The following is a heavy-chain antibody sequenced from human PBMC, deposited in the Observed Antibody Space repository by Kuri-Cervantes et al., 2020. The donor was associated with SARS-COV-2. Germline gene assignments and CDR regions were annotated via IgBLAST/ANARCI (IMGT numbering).Heavy chain of an antibody. V-gene: IGHV3-23*01. Sequence: ESLKISFSASGFTFSSYAMSWVRQAPGKGLEWVSAISGSGGSTYYADSVRGRFTISRDNSKNTLYLQMNSLRAEDTAVYYCAKVVVAATGYFDYWGQGTLVTVSS. J-gene: IGHJ4*02. CDR1: GFTFSSYA. CDR3: AKVVVAATGYFDY. CDR2: ISGSGGST. D-gene: IGHD2-15*01.